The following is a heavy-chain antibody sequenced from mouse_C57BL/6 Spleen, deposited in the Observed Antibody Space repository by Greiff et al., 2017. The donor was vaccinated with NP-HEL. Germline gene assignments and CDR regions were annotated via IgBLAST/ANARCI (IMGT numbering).Heavy chain of an antibody. J-gene: IGHJ1*03. D-gene: IGHD1-1*01. CDR1: GFTFSSYA. V-gene: IGHV5-4*01. CDR2: ISDGGSYT. Sequence: DVMLVESGGGLVKPGGSLKLSCAASGFTFSSYAMSWVRQTPEKRLEWVATISDGGSYTYYPDNVKGRFTISRDNAKNNLYLQMSHLKSEDTAMYYCAREGFITTVVVPWYFDVWGTGTTVTVSS. CDR3: AREGFITTVVVPWYFDV.